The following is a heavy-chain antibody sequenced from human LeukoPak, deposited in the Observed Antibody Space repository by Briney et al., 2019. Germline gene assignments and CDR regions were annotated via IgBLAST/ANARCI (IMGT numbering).Heavy chain of an antibody. CDR1: GGSISSYY. CDR2: IYTSGST. V-gene: IGHV4-4*07. CDR3: ARDKPGYSSGWYSDYYYGMDV. D-gene: IGHD6-19*01. Sequence: SETLSLTCTVSGGSISSYYWSWIRQPAGKGLEWIGRIYTSGSTNYNPSLKSRVTMSVDTSKNQFSLKLSSVTAADTAVYYCARDKPGYSSGWYSDYYYGMDVWGQGTMVTVSS. J-gene: IGHJ6*02.